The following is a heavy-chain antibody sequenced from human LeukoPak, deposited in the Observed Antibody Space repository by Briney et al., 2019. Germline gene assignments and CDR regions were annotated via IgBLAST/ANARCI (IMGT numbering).Heavy chain of an antibody. V-gene: IGHV3-23*01. J-gene: IGHJ1*01. CDR1: GFTFSSYA. D-gene: IGHD1-26*01. CDR3: ANYPTYYPDSGYFQH. CDR2: ISGSGGST. Sequence: GGSLRLSCAASGFTFSSYAMSWVRQAPGKGLEWVSAISGSGGSTYYADSVQGRFTISRDNSKNTLYLQMNSLRAEDTAVYYCANYPTYYPDSGYFQHWGQGTLVTVSS.